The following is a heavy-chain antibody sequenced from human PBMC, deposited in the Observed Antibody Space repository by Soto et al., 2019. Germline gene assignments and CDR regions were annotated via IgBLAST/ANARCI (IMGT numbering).Heavy chain of an antibody. V-gene: IGHV3-23*01. CDR2: ISGSGGST. CDR3: AKGGVLYEALLGINYYISYYDIDV. CDR1: GFTFSSYA. Sequence: EVQLLESGGGLVQPGGSLRLSCAASGFTFSSYAMSWVRQAPGKGLEWVSAISGSGGSTYYADSVKGRFTISRDNSKNRGYLQMSSLTADDKAVYYCAKGGVLYEALLGINYYISYYDIDVWGQ. D-gene: IGHD3-22*01. J-gene: IGHJ6*02.